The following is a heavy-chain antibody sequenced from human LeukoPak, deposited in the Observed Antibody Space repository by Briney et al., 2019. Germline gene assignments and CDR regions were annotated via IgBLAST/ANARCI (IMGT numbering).Heavy chain of an antibody. CDR3: ARGGLRGMTTVVLDAFDI. V-gene: IGHV1-18*01. CDR1: GYTFSNYG. Sequence: ASVKVSCKASGYTFSNYGISWVRQPPGQGLEWMGWISPYNGNTNYAQKLQGRVTMTTDTSTNTAYMDLRSLRSDDTAVYYCARGGLRGMTTVVLDAFDIWGQGTMVTVSS. CDR2: ISPYNGNT. D-gene: IGHD4-23*01. J-gene: IGHJ3*02.